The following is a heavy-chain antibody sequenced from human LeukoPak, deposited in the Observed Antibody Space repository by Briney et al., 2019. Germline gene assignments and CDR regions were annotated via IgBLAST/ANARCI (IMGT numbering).Heavy chain of an antibody. CDR1: GGSISSYY. J-gene: IGHJ5*02. CDR3: ARVTNGYGDFAWFDP. D-gene: IGHD4-17*01. Sequence: SETLSLTCTVSGGSISSYYWSWIRQPPGKGLEWIGEINHSERTYYNPSLKSRVIISVDTSKNQFSLKLTSVTAADTAVYYCARVTNGYGDFAWFDPWGQGTLVTVSS. V-gene: IGHV4-34*01. CDR2: INHSERT.